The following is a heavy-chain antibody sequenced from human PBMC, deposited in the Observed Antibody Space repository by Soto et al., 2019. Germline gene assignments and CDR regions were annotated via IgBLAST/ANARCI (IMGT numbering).Heavy chain of an antibody. CDR3: ARGGLRWFRPGGYYFDY. CDR2: INHSGST. J-gene: IGHJ4*02. Sequence: QVQLQQWGAGLLKPSETLSLTCAVYGGSFSGYYWSWIRQPPGKGLEWIGEINHSGSTNYNPSLKSRVTISVDTSKIQFSLKLSSVTAADTAVYYCARGGLRWFRPGGYYFDYWGQGTLVTVSS. CDR1: GGSFSGYY. D-gene: IGHD4-17*01. V-gene: IGHV4-34*01.